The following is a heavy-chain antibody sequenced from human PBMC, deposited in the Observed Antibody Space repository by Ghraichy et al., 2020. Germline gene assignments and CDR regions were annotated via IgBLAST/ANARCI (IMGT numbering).Heavy chain of an antibody. Sequence: GGSLRLSCAASGFPFGSYGMHWVRQAPGKGLEWVTVISYDGSTTYYADSVKGRFTISRDNSKNTLYLQINSLATEDTAVYFCAKDRSPLGELSRRGFDSWGQGTLVTVSS. CDR2: ISYDGSTT. CDR3: AKDRSPLGELSRRGFDS. V-gene: IGHV3-30*18. J-gene: IGHJ4*02. CDR1: GFPFGSYG. D-gene: IGHD3-16*02.